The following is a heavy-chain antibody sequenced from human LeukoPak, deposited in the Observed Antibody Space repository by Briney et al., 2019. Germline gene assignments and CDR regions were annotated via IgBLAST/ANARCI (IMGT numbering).Heavy chain of an antibody. CDR2: IYHSGST. J-gene: IGHJ3*02. CDR3: ARDLWGGYEGAFDI. CDR1: GGSISSYY. Sequence: SETLSLTCTVSGGSISSYYWSWIRQPPGKGLEWIGSIYHSGSTYYNPSLKSRVTISVDTSKNQFSLKLSSVTAADTAVYYCARDLWGGYEGAFDIWGQGTMVTVSS. D-gene: IGHD5-12*01. V-gene: IGHV4-38-2*02.